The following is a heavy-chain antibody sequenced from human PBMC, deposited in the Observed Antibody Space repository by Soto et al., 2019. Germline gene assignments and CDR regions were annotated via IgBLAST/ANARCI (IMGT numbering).Heavy chain of an antibody. CDR3: AKVTSYYSKAHYYMDV. V-gene: IGHV3-23*01. Sequence: EVQLLESGGGLVQPGGSLRLSCAASGFTFSSYAMSWVRQAPGKGLEWVSAISGSGGSTYYADSVKGRFTISRDNSKKTLYLQMNSLRAEDTAVYYCAKVTSYYSKAHYYMDVWGKGTTVTVSS. CDR2: ISGSGGST. CDR1: GFTFSSYA. J-gene: IGHJ6*03. D-gene: IGHD3-22*01.